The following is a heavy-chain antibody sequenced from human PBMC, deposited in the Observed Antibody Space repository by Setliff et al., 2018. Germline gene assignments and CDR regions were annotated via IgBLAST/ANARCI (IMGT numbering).Heavy chain of an antibody. J-gene: IGHJ4*02. Sequence: ASVKVSCKASGYMFRSYGINWMRQAPGQGFEWMGWISAYNDNTKSAQKFQDRLTLTTDTSTNTVFMELRNLRADDTAIYYCARDGGKYCATTSCFHFDYWGQGTQVTVSS. CDR1: GYMFRSYG. D-gene: IGHD2-2*01. V-gene: IGHV1-18*04. CDR3: ARDGGKYCATTSCFHFDY. CDR2: ISAYNDNT.